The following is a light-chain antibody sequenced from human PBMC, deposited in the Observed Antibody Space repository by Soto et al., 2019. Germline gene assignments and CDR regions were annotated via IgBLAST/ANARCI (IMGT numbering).Light chain of an antibody. Sequence: QSVLTQPASMSGSPGQSITISCTGTSSDVGGSKYVSWYQQHPGKAPKLMIYEVSNRPSGVSNRFSGSKSGNTASLTISGLQAEDEADYYCSSYGSGTTLVVFGGGTKVTVL. J-gene: IGLJ2*01. CDR2: EVS. CDR1: SSDVGGSKY. CDR3: SSYGSGTTLVV. V-gene: IGLV2-14*01.